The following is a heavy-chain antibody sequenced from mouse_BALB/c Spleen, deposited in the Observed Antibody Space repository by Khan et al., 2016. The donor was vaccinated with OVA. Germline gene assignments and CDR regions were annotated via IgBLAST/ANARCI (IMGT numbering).Heavy chain of an antibody. Sequence: EVQLQESGPSLVKPSQTLSLTCSVTGDSITSGYWNWIRKFPGNKLEYMGYISYSGNTYYNPSLTSRISITRDTSKTQYYLQLNSVTTEDTATLYCACELRGFTYWGQGTLVTVSA. CDR2: ISYSGNT. J-gene: IGHJ3*01. D-gene: IGHD1-1*01. V-gene: IGHV3-8*02. CDR3: ACELRGFTY. CDR1: GDSITSGY.